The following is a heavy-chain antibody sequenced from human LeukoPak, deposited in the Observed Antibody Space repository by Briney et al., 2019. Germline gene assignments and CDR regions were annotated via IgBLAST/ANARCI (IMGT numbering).Heavy chain of an antibody. D-gene: IGHD6-19*01. V-gene: IGHV4-59*08. CDR2: IYYSGST. Sequence: SETLSLTCTVSGGSISTYYWSWIRQPPGKGLEWIGYIYYSGSTNYNPSLKSRVTISVDTSKNQFSLKLGSVTAADTAVYYCARQIMQYSSGWYLDYWGQGTLVTVSS. J-gene: IGHJ4*02. CDR1: GGSISTYY. CDR3: ARQIMQYSSGWYLDY.